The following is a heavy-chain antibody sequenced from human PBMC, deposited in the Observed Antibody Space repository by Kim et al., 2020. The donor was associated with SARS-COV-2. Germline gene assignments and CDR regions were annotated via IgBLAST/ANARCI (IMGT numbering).Heavy chain of an antibody. V-gene: IGHV4-34*01. CDR2: INPSGST. CDR3: AGGSRGYVVF. D-gene: IGHD5-12*01. CDR1: GASFSGYI. Sequence: SETLSLTCGVYGASFSGYIWTWVRQPPGKGLEWIGEINPSGSTNYNPSLKSRATISVDTSKNQFSLHLTSVTAADTATYYCAGGSRGYVVFWGQGTLVTVSS. J-gene: IGHJ4*02.